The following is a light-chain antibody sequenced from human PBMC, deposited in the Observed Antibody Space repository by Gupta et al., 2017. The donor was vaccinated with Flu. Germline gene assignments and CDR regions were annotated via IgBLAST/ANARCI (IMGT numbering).Light chain of an antibody. J-gene: IGLJ3*02. V-gene: IGLV5-45*01. CDR1: SDMNVASYR. Sequence: CTLRSDMNVASYRIYWYLQKSGSTPQYLTGYNADSDNQQGSGVPSRFSGYKDASDNAGIILISGLQSEDETDDYCMIWHSGAGVVGGGTKLSVL. CDR3: MIWHSGAGV. CDR2: YNADSDN.